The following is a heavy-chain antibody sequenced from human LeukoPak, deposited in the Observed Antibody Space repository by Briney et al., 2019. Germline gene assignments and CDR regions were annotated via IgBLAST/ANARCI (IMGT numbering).Heavy chain of an antibody. Sequence: ASVKVSCKTSGYNFMNYDINWVREAPGQGLEWLGWMNPNSGSTAYAPKFEGRVTITRDTSTRTAYMDLTSLRSDDTAVYYCAELGITMIGGVWGKGTTVTISS. D-gene: IGHD3-10*02. J-gene: IGHJ6*04. CDR2: MNPNSGST. CDR1: GYNFMNYD. CDR3: AELGITMIGGV. V-gene: IGHV1-8*03.